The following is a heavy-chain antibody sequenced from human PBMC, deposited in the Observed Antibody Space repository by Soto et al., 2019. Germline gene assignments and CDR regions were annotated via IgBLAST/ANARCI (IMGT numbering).Heavy chain of an antibody. D-gene: IGHD6-13*01. Sequence: PGGSLRRSCAASGFTFSSYGMHWVRQAPGKGLEWVAVIWWDGTNNYYVDSVKGRFTISKDNSKNTRYLQMNSLRAEDTAIYYCARDIGDQTSRWTDAFDIWGQGTMVTVSS. CDR2: IWWDGTNN. CDR1: GFTFSSYG. CDR3: ARDIGDQTSRWTDAFDI. J-gene: IGHJ3*02. V-gene: IGHV3-33*01.